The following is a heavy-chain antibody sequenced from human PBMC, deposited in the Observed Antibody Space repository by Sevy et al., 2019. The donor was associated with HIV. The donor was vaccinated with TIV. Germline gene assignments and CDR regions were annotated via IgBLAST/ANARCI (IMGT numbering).Heavy chain of an antibody. D-gene: IGHD2-15*01. V-gene: IGHV3-15*01. CDR3: TTGSSGDLHAFDI. CDR1: GFTFTKAW. Sequence: GGSLRLSCAASGFTFTKAWMSWVRQAPGKGLEWVGRIKSKTDGGTIDYASPVKGRFSISRDDSKNTVFLQMNSLKTEDTAVYYCTTGSSGDLHAFDIWGQRTMVTVSS. J-gene: IGHJ3*02. CDR2: IKSKTDGGTI.